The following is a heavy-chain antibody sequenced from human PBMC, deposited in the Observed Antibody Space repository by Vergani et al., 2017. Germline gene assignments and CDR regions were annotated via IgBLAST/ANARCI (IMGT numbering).Heavy chain of an antibody. CDR2: ISARYPST. CDR1: GFTFSACP. D-gene: IGHD3-10*01. CDR3: ARNVYGSGTVMAY. V-gene: IGHV3-23*01. J-gene: IGHJ4*02. Sequence: EVQLLQSGGGVIQPGGSVRLSCAASGFTFSACPMTWVRQAPGKGLEWVSAISARYPSTYYADSVKGRFTISRDNSKNMLYLQMNSLRAEDTAVYYCARNVYGSGTVMAYWGQGTLVSVSS.